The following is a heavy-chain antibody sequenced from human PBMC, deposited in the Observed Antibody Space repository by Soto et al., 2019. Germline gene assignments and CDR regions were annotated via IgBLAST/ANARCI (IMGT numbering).Heavy chain of an antibody. Sequence: QVQLVQSGAEVKKPGSSVKVSCKASGGTFSSYTISWVRQAPGQGLEWMGRIIPILGIANYAQKFQGRVTITADKSTSTAYMELSSLRSEDTAVYYCAIPPSVYSGSGEDYWGQGTLVTVSS. D-gene: IGHD3-10*01. CDR1: GGTFSSYT. CDR2: IIPILGIA. J-gene: IGHJ4*02. CDR3: AIPPSVYSGSGEDY. V-gene: IGHV1-69*02.